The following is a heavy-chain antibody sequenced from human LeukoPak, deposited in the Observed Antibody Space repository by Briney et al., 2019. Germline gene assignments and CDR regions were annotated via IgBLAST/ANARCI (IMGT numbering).Heavy chain of an antibody. Sequence: GRSLRLSCAASGFTFSSYGMHWVRQAPGKGLEWVAVISYDGSNKYYADSAKGRFTISRDNSKNTLYLQMNSLRAEDTAVYYCAKDLYYDSSGYLGGGFDYWGQGTLVTVSS. V-gene: IGHV3-30*18. D-gene: IGHD3-22*01. CDR1: GFTFSSYG. CDR2: ISYDGSNK. CDR3: AKDLYYDSSGYLGGGFDY. J-gene: IGHJ4*02.